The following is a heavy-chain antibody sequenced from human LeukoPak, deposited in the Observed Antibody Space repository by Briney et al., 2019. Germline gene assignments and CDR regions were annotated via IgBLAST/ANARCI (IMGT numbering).Heavy chain of an antibody. D-gene: IGHD6-19*01. J-gene: IGHJ4*02. CDR3: AREVFGWYSFDY. CDR1: GGSFSGYY. CDR2: INHSGST. Sequence: PSETLSLTCAVYGGSFSGYYWSWIRQPPGMGLEWIGEINHSGSTNYNPSLKSRVTISVDTSKNQFSLKLSSVTAADTAVYYCAREVFGWYSFDYWGQGTLVTVSS. V-gene: IGHV4-34*01.